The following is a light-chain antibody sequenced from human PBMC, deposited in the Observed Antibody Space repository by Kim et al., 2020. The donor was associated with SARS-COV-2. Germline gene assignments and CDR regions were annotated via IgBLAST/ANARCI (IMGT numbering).Light chain of an antibody. CDR2: AAS. CDR1: QGISNY. J-gene: IGKJ1*01. V-gene: IGKV1-27*01. Sequence: ASGGDRVTITCRASQGISNYLAWYQQKPGKVPKLLIYAASTLQSGVPSRFSGSGSGTDFTLTISILQPEDVATYYCQKYNSALYTFGQGTKLEIK. CDR3: QKYNSALYT.